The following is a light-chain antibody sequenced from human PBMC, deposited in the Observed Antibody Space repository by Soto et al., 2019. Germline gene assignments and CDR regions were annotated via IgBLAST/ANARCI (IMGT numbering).Light chain of an antibody. V-gene: IGLV2-23*01. CDR1: SSDVGSYNL. CDR2: EGS. CDR3: CSYAGSSTLYVV. J-gene: IGLJ2*01. Sequence: QSALTQPASVSGSPGQSITISSTGTSSDVGSYNLVSWYQQHPGKAPKLMIYEGSKRPSGVSNRFSGSKSGNTASLTISGLQAEDEADYYCCSYAGSSTLYVVFGGGTKVTVL.